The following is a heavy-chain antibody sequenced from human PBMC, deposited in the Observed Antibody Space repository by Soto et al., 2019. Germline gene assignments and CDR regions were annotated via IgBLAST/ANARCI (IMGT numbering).Heavy chain of an antibody. CDR3: AKMEYNWNYFDY. CDR2: ISGSGGST. V-gene: IGHV3-23*01. CDR1: GFTFTSYA. J-gene: IGHJ4*02. D-gene: IGHD1-20*01. Sequence: EVQLLECGGGLVQPGGSLRLSCAASGFTFTSYAMSWVRQAPGKGLEWVSAISGSGGSTYYADSVKGRFTVSRDNSKNTLYLQMNSLRAKDTAVYYCAKMEYNWNYFDYWGQGTLVTVSS.